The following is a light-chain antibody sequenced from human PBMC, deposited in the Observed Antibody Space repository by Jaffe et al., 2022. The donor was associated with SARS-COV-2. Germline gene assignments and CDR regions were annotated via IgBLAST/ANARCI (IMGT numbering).Light chain of an antibody. CDR3: QQSNSYSRT. Sequence: DIQMTQSPSTLSASVGDRVTITCRASQVISTWLAWYQQKPGKAPKLLIYKASNLESGVPSRFSGSGSGTEFTLTISGLQPDDFATYYCQQSNSYSRTFGQGTKVEIK. CDR1: QVISTW. V-gene: IGKV1-5*03. J-gene: IGKJ1*01. CDR2: KAS.